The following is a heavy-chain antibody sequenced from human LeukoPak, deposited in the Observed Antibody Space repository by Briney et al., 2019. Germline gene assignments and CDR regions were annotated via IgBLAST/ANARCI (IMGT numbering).Heavy chain of an antibody. J-gene: IGHJ6*03. D-gene: IGHD2-15*01. CDR2: IYITGST. V-gene: IGHV4-61*02. CDR3: ARGYCSGGSCYSYYYYNYMDV. CDR1: GDSISSGSYF. Sequence: PSETLSLTCTVSGDSISSGSYFWSWIRQPAGKGLEWIGRIYITGSTSYNPSLKSRVSISLDTSKNQFSLKLSSVTAADTAVYYCARGYCSGGSCYSYYYYNYMDVWGKGTTVTVSS.